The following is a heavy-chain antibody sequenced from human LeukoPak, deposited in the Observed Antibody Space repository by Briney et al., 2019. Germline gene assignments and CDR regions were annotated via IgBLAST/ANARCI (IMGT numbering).Heavy chain of an antibody. CDR3: AKTAEFGRYFDY. D-gene: IGHD3-3*01. CDR1: GFTFSSYG. CDR2: IRYDGSNK. J-gene: IGHJ4*02. V-gene: IGHV3-30*02. Sequence: GGSLRLXCAASGFTFSSYGMHWVRQAPGKELEWVAFIRYDGSNKYYADSVKGRFTISRDNSKNTLYLQMNSLRAEDTAVYYCAKTAEFGRYFDYWGQGTLVTVSS.